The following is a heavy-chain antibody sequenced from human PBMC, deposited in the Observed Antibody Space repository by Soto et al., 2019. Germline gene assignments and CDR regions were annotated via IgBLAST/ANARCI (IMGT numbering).Heavy chain of an antibody. CDR1: GGSISSYY. CDR3: ARAGSGGHDAFDI. CDR2: IYYSGST. J-gene: IGHJ3*02. Sequence: QVQLQESGPGLVKPSETLSLTCTVSGGSISSYYWSWIRQPPGKGLEWIGYIYYSGSTNYNPSLKGRVTIPADTSKNQFSLKLSAVTAADTAVYYCARAGSGGHDAFDIWGQGTMVTVSS. V-gene: IGHV4-59*01. D-gene: IGHD3-10*01.